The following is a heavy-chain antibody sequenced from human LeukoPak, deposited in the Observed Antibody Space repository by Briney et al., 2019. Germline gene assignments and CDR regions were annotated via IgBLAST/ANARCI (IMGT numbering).Heavy chain of an antibody. CDR3: ARLYSSSWYAAEYYYYYMDV. V-gene: IGHV3-21*01. D-gene: IGHD6-13*01. CDR1: GFTFSSYS. CDR2: ISSSSGYI. Sequence: GGSLRLSCAASGFTFSSYSMNWVRQAPGKGLEWVSSISSSSGYIYYADSLKGRFTISRDNAKNSLYLQMNNLRAEDTAVYYCARLYSSSWYAAEYYYYYMDVWGKGTTVTVSS. J-gene: IGHJ6*03.